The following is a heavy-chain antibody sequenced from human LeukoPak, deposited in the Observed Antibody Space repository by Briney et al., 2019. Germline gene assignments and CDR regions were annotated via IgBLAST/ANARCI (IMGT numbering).Heavy chain of an antibody. CDR2: INHSGST. D-gene: IGHD2-8*01. Sequence: PSETLSLTCAAYGGSFSGYYWSWIRQPPVKGLEWIGEINHSGSTNYNPSLKSRVTISVDTSKNQFSLKLSSVTAADTAVYYCARGRGNCTNGVCYSFDYWGQGTLVTVSS. CDR3: ARGRGNCTNGVCYSFDY. V-gene: IGHV4-34*01. J-gene: IGHJ4*02. CDR1: GGSFSGYY.